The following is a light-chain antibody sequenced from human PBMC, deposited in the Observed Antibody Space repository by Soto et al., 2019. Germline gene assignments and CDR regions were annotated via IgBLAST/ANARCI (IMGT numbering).Light chain of an antibody. J-gene: IGKJ5*01. CDR2: GAS. Sequence: EILMTQSPATLSVSPGERATLSCRASQTISSNLAWYQHKPGQAPRLLFYGASNRATGIPARFTGSGSGTEFTLTISSLQSEDFAVYYCQQYGSSPPITFGQGTRLEIK. CDR1: QTISSN. CDR3: QQYGSSPPIT. V-gene: IGKV3-15*01.